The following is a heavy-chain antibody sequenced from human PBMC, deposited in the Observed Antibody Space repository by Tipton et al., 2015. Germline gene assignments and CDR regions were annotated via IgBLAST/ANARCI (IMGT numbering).Heavy chain of an antibody. J-gene: IGHJ3*02. Sequence: TLSLTCAVSGASISSRNWWSWVRQPPGKGLEWIGEIDHSGSTNYNPSLKSRVTISVDTSKNQFSLNLSSVTAADTAVYHCARGYCGNSNGARAYDIWGQGTMVTVSS. D-gene: IGHD2-21*01. CDR3: ARGYCGNSNGARAYDI. CDR2: IDHSGST. V-gene: IGHV4-4*02. CDR1: GASISSRNW.